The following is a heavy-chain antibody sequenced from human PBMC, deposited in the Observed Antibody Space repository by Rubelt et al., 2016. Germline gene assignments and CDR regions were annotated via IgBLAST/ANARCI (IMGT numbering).Heavy chain of an antibody. CDR3: ARDPDGDRHHDY. V-gene: IGHV1-18*01. CDR2: ISAYNGNT. J-gene: IGHJ4*02. D-gene: IGHD4-17*01. CDR1: GYTFTSYG. Sequence: QVQLVQSGAEVKKPGASVKVSCKASGYTFTSYGISWVRQAPGQGLEWMGWISAYNGNTNCAQKLQGRVPMTTDTSTRRAYMELRSLRSDDAAVYYCARDPDGDRHHDYGGQGTLVTVSS.